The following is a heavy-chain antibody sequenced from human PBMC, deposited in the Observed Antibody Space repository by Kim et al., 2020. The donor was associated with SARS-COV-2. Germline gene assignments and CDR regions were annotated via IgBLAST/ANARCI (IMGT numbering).Heavy chain of an antibody. CDR2: IYYSGST. Sequence: SETLSLTCTVSGGSISSYYWSWIRQPPGKGLEWIGYIYYSGSTNYNPSLKSRVTISVDTSKNQFSLKLSSVTAADTAVYYCATSRGSGSYYKGLYYFDYWGQGTLVTVSS. CDR3: ATSRGSGSYYKGLYYFDY. V-gene: IGHV4-59*08. J-gene: IGHJ4*02. D-gene: IGHD3-10*01. CDR1: GGSISSYY.